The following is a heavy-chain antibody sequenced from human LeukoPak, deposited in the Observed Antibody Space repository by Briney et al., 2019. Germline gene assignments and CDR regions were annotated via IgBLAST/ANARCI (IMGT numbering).Heavy chain of an antibody. D-gene: IGHD3-10*01. V-gene: IGHV3-23*01. CDR3: AKDRWGTMVRGVIFDY. CDR2: VSGSGGNT. J-gene: IGHJ4*02. CDR1: GFTFSTYA. Sequence: GGSLRLSCAASGFTFSTYAMSWVRQAPGKGLEWVSSVSGSGGNTHYADSVKGRFTISRDNSKNTLYLQMNSLRAEDTAVYYCAKDRWGTMVRGVIFDYWGQGTLVTVSS.